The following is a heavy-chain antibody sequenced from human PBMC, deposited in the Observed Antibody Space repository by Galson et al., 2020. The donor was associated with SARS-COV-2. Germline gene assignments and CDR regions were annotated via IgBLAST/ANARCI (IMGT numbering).Heavy chain of an antibody. CDR1: GGSLSSGSYY. D-gene: IGHD3-22*01. CDR2: IYTSGIT. J-gene: IGHJ5*02. Sequence: SETLSLTCTVSGGSLSSGSYYWSWIRKPAGKGLEWIGRIYTSGITPHNPSLKSRITISVDTSKNQFSLKLSSVTAADTAVYYWARESTMIPNWFDPWGQGTLVTVSS. V-gene: IGHV4-61*02. CDR3: ARESTMIPNWFDP.